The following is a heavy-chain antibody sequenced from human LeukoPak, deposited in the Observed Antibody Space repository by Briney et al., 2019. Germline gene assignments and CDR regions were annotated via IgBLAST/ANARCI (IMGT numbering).Heavy chain of an antibody. D-gene: IGHD4-17*01. CDR1: GFIFSSYG. V-gene: IGHV3-48*01. J-gene: IGHJ4*02. CDR2: ISSSSSTI. CDR3: ARVFIGDYGDYQFDY. Sequence: GGSLRLSCAASGFIFSSYGMNWVRQAPGKGLEWVSYISSSSSTIYYADSVKGRFTISRDNAKNSLYLQMNSLRAEDTAVYYCARVFIGDYGDYQFDYWGQGTLVTVSS.